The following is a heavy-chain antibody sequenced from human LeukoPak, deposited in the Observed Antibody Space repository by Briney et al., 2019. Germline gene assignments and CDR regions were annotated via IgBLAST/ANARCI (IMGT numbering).Heavy chain of an antibody. J-gene: IGHJ4*02. CDR3: ARRSMTGTYYFDY. CDR2: LSANGANT. CDR1: EFTFNNYA. V-gene: IGHV3-23*01. Sequence: GGSLRLSCAASEFTFNNYAMSWVRQAPGKGLEWVSSLSANGANTYSADSVKGRFIISRDNSKNTLYLQVNSLRPEDTAVYYCARRSMTGTYYFDYWGQGTLVTVSS. D-gene: IGHD1-1*01.